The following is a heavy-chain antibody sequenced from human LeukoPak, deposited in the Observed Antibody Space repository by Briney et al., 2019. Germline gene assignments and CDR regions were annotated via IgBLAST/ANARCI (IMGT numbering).Heavy chain of an antibody. D-gene: IGHD1-14*01. CDR1: GGSISSYY. Sequence: SETLSLTCTVSGGSISSYYWSWIRQPPGKGLEWIGYIYYSGSTNYNPSLKSRVTISVDTSKNQFALKLSSVTAADTAVYYCARLRGNRDQYYYYYYMDVWGKGTTVTVSS. V-gene: IGHV4-59*01. J-gene: IGHJ6*03. CDR2: IYYSGST. CDR3: ARLRGNRDQYYYYYYMDV.